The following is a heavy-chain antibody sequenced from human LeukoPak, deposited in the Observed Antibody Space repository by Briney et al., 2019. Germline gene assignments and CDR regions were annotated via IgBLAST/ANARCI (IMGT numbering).Heavy chain of an antibody. CDR2: IWYDGSNK. Sequence: GRSLRLSCAASGFTFSSYGMHWVRQAPGKGLEWVAVIWYDGSNKYYADSVKGRFTISRDNSKNTLYLQMNSLRAEDTAVYYCARDVASGSYYTIFDYWGQGTLVTVSS. V-gene: IGHV3-33*01. CDR3: ARDVASGSYYTIFDY. D-gene: IGHD3-10*01. J-gene: IGHJ4*02. CDR1: GFTFSSYG.